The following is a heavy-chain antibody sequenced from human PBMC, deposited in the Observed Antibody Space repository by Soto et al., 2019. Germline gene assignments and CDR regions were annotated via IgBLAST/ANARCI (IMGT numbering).Heavy chain of an antibody. D-gene: IGHD1-26*01. Sequence: SETLSLTCNVTGDSVNSGNYYWSWIRQPPGKGLEWIGYIYFDGSTNYNPSLKSRVTISVDTSKNQFSLKLTSVTAADTAVYFCVRVSGSGTYYFDYWGQGTLVTVSS. CDR1: GDSVNSGNYY. V-gene: IGHV4-61*01. CDR2: IYFDGST. J-gene: IGHJ4*02. CDR3: VRVSGSGTYYFDY.